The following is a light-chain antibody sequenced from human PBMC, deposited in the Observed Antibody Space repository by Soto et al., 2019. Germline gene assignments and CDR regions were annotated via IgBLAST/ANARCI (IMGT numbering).Light chain of an antibody. J-gene: IGLJ1*01. V-gene: IGLV1-44*01. CDR3: ATWDDSLNGYV. CDR1: SSNIGSNT. CDR2: SSN. Sequence: QSVLTQPPSASGTPGQRVTISCSGSSSNIGSNTVNWYQQLPGTAPKLLIYSSNQRPSGVPDRFSGSKSGTSASLAISGLHSDDEADYYCATWDDSLNGYVFGTGTKVTVL.